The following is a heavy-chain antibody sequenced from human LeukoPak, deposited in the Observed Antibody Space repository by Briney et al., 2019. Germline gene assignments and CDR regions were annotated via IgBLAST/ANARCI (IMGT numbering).Heavy chain of an antibody. V-gene: IGHV3-66*02. CDR1: GFTVSTNY. D-gene: IGHD5-12*01. CDR2: ISSGGTP. CDR3: ARGGAGYAFDY. J-gene: IGHJ4*02. Sequence: GGSLRLSCAASGFTVSTNYMSWVRQAPGKGPEWVSVISSGGTPYYADSVKGRFTISRDSSENTLYLQMHSLRAEDTAVYYCARGGAGYAFDYWGQGTLVTVSS.